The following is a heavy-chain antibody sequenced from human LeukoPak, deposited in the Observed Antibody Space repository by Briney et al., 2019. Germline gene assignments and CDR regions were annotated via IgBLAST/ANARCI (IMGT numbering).Heavy chain of an antibody. D-gene: IGHD6-19*01. V-gene: IGHV3-23*01. CDR1: GFTLSSYE. Sequence: GVSLRLSCTVYGFTLSSYEMSWIRQAPGKGLEWVSSIDYDGGSGHYADSVKGRFTISRDNSSNTLFLHLNSLRGEDTAVYYCTRNSGWYGLSWGQGTLVTVSS. J-gene: IGHJ1*01. CDR3: TRNSGWYGLS. CDR2: IDYDGGSG.